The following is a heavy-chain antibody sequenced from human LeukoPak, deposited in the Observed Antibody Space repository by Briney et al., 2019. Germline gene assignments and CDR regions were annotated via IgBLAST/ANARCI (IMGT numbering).Heavy chain of an antibody. V-gene: IGHV1-18*01. D-gene: IGHD1-26*01. CDR3: ARQRPGATFES. CDR2: ISAYNGNT. J-gene: IGHJ4*02. Sequence: ASVKVSCKASGYTFTSYGISWVRQAPGQGLEGMGWISAYNGNTNYAQKLQGRVTMTTDTSTSTAYMELRSLRTDDTTVYYCARQRPGATFESWGQGTLVTVSS. CDR1: GYTFTSYG.